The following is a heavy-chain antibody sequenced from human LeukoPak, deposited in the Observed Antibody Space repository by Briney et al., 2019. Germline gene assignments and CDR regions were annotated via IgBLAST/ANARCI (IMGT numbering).Heavy chain of an antibody. CDR3: ARGSMAAAGAFDI. CDR2: IYYSGST. J-gene: IGHJ3*02. CDR1: GGSISRYY. Sequence: SETLSLTCTVSGGSISRYYWSWIRQPPGKGLEWIGYIYYSGSTNYNPSLKSRVTISVDRSKNQFSLKLSSVTAADTAVYYCARGSMAAAGAFDIWGQGTMVTVSS. D-gene: IGHD6-13*01. V-gene: IGHV4-59*12.